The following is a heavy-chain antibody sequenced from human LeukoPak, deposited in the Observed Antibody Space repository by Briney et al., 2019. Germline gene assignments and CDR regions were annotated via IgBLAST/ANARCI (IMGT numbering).Heavy chain of an antibody. J-gene: IGHJ4*02. V-gene: IGHV3-21*01. CDR3: ARAMYSSGPV. Sequence: GGSLRLSCAASGFTFDDYGMHWVRQAPGKGLEWVSSISSSSSYIYYADSVKGRFTTSRDNAKNSLYLQMNSLRAEDTAVYYCARAMYSSGPVWGQGTLVTVSS. CDR1: GFTFDDYG. D-gene: IGHD6-19*01. CDR2: ISSSSSYI.